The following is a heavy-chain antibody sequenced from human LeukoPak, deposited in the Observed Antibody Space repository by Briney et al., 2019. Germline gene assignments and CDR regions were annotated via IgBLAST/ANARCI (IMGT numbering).Heavy chain of an antibody. J-gene: IGHJ4*02. V-gene: IGHV1-2*02. CDR2: INPNSGGT. CDR1: GYTFTGYH. CDR3: ARAADRYYYDSSGYYYFDY. D-gene: IGHD3-22*01. Sequence: ASVKVSCKASGYTFTGYHMHWVRQAPGQGLEWMGWINPNSGGTNYAQKFQGRVTMTRDTSISTAYMELSRLRSDDTAVYYCARAADRYYYDSSGYYYFDYWGQGTLVTVSS.